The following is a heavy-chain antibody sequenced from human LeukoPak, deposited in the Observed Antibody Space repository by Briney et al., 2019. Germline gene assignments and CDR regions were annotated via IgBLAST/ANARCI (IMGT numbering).Heavy chain of an antibody. J-gene: IGHJ4*02. CDR3: ARGEHSVDS. Sequence: PSETLSLTCTVSGGAIRSHYWNRIRQPAGKGLEWIGRIYSSGYTNDNPSLKSRITMSVDMSKNQFSLRLNSVTAADTAVYYCARGEHSVDSWGQGMLVAVSS. CDR2: IYSSGYT. D-gene: IGHD1/OR15-1a*01. V-gene: IGHV4-4*07. CDR1: GGAIRSHY.